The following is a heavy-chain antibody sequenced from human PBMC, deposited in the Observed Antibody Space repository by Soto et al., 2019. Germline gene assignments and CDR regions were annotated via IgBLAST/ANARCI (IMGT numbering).Heavy chain of an antibody. D-gene: IGHD3-3*01. CDR3: AKAGTYSDFWSGYQFDY. J-gene: IGHJ4*02. V-gene: IGHV3-30*18. CDR1: GFTFSSYG. Sequence: GGSLRLSCAASGFTFSSYGMHWVRQAPGKGLEWVAVISYDGSNKYYADSVKGRFTISRDNSKNTLYLQMNSLRAEDTAVYYCAKAGTYSDFWSGYQFDYWGQGTLVTVS. CDR2: ISYDGSNK.